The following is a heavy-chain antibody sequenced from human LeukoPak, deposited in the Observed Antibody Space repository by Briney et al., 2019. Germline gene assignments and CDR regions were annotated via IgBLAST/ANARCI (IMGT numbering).Heavy chain of an antibody. CDR2: ISGSGGST. V-gene: IGHV3-23*01. CDR1: GFTFSSYA. D-gene: IGHD3-3*01. CDR3: ANLGYYDREGAFDI. J-gene: IGHJ3*02. Sequence: PGGSLRLSCAASGFTFSSYAMSWVRQAPGKGLEWVSAISGSGGSTYYADSVKGRFTIFRDNSKNTLYLQMNSLRAEDTAVYYCANLGYYDREGAFDIWGQGTMVTVSS.